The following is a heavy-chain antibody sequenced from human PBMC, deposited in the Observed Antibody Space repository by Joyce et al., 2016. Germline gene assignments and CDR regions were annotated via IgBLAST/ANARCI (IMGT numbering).Heavy chain of an antibody. CDR1: GFTFSNYG. D-gene: IGHD3-9*01. CDR2: RSYDGSNK. CDR3: AGGILTGYFDY. Sequence: QGQLVESGGGVVQPGRSLRLSCAASGFTFSNYGMHWVRQARGKGLEWVAVRSYDGSNKHYGDSVKGRFTISRDNSKNTLYLQMNSLRAEDTAVYYCAGGILTGYFDYWGQGTLVTVSS. J-gene: IGHJ4*02. V-gene: IGHV3-30*03.